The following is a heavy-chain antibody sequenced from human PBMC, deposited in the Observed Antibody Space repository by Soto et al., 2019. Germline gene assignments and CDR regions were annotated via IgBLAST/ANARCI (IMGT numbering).Heavy chain of an antibody. J-gene: IGHJ5*02. D-gene: IGHD5-12*01. V-gene: IGHV1-18*01. CDR2: ISAYNGNT. CDR1: GYTFTSYG. CDR3: ARDPDRWLQSRHNWFDP. Sequence: ASVKVSCKASGYTFTSYGISWVRQAPGQGLEWMGWISAYNGNTNYAQKLQGRVTMTTDTSTSTAYMELRSLRSDDTAVYYCARDPDRWLQSRHNWFDPWGQGTLVTV.